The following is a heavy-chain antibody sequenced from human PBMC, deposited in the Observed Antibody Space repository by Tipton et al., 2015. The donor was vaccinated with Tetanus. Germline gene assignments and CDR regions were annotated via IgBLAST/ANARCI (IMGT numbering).Heavy chain of an antibody. Sequence: TLSLTCAVYGGSFSGYYWSWIRQPPGKGLEWIGEINHSGSTNYNPSLKSRVTISVDTSKNQFSLKLSSVTAADTAVYYCARGRISYSSSWYWSWSQGTLVTVSS. J-gene: IGHJ5*02. V-gene: IGHV4-34*01. CDR2: INHSGST. CDR1: GGSFSGYY. CDR3: ARGRISYSSSWYWS. D-gene: IGHD6-13*01.